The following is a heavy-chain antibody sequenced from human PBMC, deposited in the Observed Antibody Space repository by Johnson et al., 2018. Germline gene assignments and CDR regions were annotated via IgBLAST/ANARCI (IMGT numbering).Heavy chain of an antibody. CDR3: GREPGYSGQASGAMDV. Sequence: QVQLVQSGAEVKKPGSSVKVSCKASGGTFSSYTISWVRQAPGPGLEWLGRLIPILGIENYAQRFQGRVTITADKSTSTAYIELRSLGPWDTAVYYCGREPGYSGQASGAMDVCGKWTTVTVSS. V-gene: IGHV1-69*09. J-gene: IGHJ6*04. CDR1: GGTFSSYT. CDR2: LIPILGIE. D-gene: IGHD1-26*01.